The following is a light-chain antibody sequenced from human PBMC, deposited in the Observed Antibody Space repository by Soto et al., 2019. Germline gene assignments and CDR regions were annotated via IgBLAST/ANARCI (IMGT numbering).Light chain of an antibody. J-gene: IGLJ2*01. V-gene: IGLV1-44*01. CDR2: YNN. Sequence: QSVLTQPPSASGTPGQRVTISCSGSSSNIGTNTINWYRQLPGTAPKLLIYYNNQRPSGVPDRFSGSKSGTSASLAIRGLQSEDEADYYCAAWDDSLNGVVFGGGTKVTVL. CDR3: AAWDDSLNGVV. CDR1: SSNIGTNT.